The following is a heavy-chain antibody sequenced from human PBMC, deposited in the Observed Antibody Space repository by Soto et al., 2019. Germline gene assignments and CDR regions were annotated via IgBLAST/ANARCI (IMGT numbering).Heavy chain of an antibody. Sequence: QVQLVESGGGVVQPGRSLRLSCAASGFTFSSYGMHWVRQAPGKGLEWVAVIWYDGSNKYYADSVKGRFTISRDNSKNTLYLQMNSLRAEDTAVYYCARGYCSGGSCYVSPYGMDVWGQGTTVTVSS. J-gene: IGHJ6*02. CDR3: ARGYCSGGSCYVSPYGMDV. V-gene: IGHV3-33*01. CDR2: IWYDGSNK. CDR1: GFTFSSYG. D-gene: IGHD2-15*01.